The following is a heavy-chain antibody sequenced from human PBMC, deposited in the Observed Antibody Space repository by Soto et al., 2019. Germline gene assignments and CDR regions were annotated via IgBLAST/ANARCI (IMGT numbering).Heavy chain of an antibody. Sequence: QVQLVQSGAEVKKPGASVKVSCKASGYTFTNYGISWVRQAPGQGLEWMGWISAYNGNTNYAQKLQGRVTMTTDTSTNTAYXXLXXXXXXXXXXYYCASGGSYFDFWGQXTL. D-gene: IGHD3-10*01. CDR3: ASGGSYFDF. V-gene: IGHV1-18*01. CDR2: ISAYNGNT. CDR1: GYTFTNYG. J-gene: IGHJ4*02.